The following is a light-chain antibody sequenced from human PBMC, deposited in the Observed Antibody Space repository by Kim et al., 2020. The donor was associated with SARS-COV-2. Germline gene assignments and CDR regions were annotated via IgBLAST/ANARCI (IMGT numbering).Light chain of an antibody. V-gene: IGLV3-19*01. J-gene: IGLJ3*02. CDR3: NSRDSSGNRV. Sequence: VALGQTVMITCQEDSHRIYYASWYQQKPGQAPVLVIYGKNNRPSGIPDRFTGSSSGNTASLTITGAQAEDEADYYCNSRDSSGNRVFGGGTQLTVL. CDR1: SHRIYY. CDR2: GKN.